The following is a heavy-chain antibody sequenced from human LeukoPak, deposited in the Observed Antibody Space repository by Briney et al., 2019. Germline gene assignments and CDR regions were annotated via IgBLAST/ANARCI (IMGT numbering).Heavy chain of an antibody. Sequence: PGGSLRLSCAVSGFTFSSYGMHWVRQAPGKGLEWVAFIRYDGSNKYYADSVKGRFTISRDNSKNTLYLQMNSLRAEDTAVYYCAKDKGPNNWNDVWYFDYWGQGTLVTVSS. CDR1: GFTFSSYG. V-gene: IGHV3-30*02. J-gene: IGHJ4*02. CDR2: IRYDGSNK. CDR3: AKDKGPNNWNDVWYFDY. D-gene: IGHD1-20*01.